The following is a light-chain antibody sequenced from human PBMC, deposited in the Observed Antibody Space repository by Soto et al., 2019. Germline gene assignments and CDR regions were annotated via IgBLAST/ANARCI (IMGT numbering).Light chain of an antibody. CDR3: QSYDSSPSGYYV. V-gene: IGLV1-40*01. CDR1: SSNIGAVYD. Sequence: QLVLTQPPSVSGAPGQRVTISCTGSSSNIGAVYDVHWYQQLPGTAPKLLIYGNSNRPSGVPDRFSGSKSGTSASLAITGLPAEDEADYYCQSYDSSPSGYYVFGTGTQLTVL. CDR2: GNS. J-gene: IGLJ1*01.